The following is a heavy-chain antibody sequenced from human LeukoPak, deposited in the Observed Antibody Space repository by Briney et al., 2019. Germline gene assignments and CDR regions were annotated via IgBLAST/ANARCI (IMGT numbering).Heavy chain of an antibody. CDR3: ARAGAWQIDP. CDR2: IYYSGST. J-gene: IGHJ5*02. CDR1: GGFNTHYY. D-gene: IGHD3-10*01. V-gene: IGHV4-59*01. Sequence: SETLSLTCSVSGGFNTHYYWSWIRQPPGKGLEWIGYIYYSGSTNYNPSLRSRVTISLDRSKNQFSLRLTSVTAADTAVYYCARAGAWQIDPWGQGTLVTVSS.